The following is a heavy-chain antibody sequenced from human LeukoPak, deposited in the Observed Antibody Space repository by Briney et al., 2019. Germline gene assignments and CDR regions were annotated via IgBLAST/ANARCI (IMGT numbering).Heavy chain of an antibody. V-gene: IGHV4-59*01. CDR1: GGTISSYY. Sequence: SETLSLTCTVSGGTISSYYCSWIRQPPGKGLEWIGYTYYTGSTYYNPSLKSRATISVDTSKNQYSLKLSSVTAADTAVYYCARAGGGYTNGYWFHPWGQGTLVTVSS. CDR2: TYYTGST. D-gene: IGHD5-18*01. J-gene: IGHJ5*02. CDR3: ARAGGGYTNGYWFHP.